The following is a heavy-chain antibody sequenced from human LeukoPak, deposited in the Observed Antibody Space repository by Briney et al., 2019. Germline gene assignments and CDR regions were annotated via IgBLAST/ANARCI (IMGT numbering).Heavy chain of an antibody. V-gene: IGHV4-59*01. CDR2: ISYSGST. D-gene: IGHD6-25*01. CDR3: ARLPYSSALRTYWYFDV. CDR1: GGSISSYY. J-gene: IGHJ2*01. Sequence: SETLSLTCTVSGGSISSYYWTYIRQPPGKGLEWIAYISYSGSTNYNPSLKSRVTVSVDTSKNQFSLKLNSVTAADTAVYYCARLPYSSALRTYWYFDVWGRGTLVTVSS.